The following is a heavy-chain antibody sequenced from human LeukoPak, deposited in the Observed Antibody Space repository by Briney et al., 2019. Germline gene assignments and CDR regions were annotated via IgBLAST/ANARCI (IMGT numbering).Heavy chain of an antibody. J-gene: IGHJ4*02. CDR3: AKAKYGTHYYFDY. CDR1: GFTFDDYA. V-gene: IGHV3-9*01. D-gene: IGHD2/OR15-2a*01. Sequence: GGSLRLSCAVSGFTFDDYAMHWVRQAPGKGLEWVSGISWNSGSIGYADSVKGRFTISRDNAKNSLYLQMNSLRAEDTALYYCAKAKYGTHYYFDYWGQGTLVTVSS. CDR2: ISWNSGSI.